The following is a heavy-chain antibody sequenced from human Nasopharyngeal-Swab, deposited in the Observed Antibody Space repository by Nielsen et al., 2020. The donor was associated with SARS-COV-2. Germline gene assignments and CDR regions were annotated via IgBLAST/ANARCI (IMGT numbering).Heavy chain of an antibody. CDR2: IYYSGST. Sequence: SETLSLTCTVSGGSISSGGYYWSWIRQHPGRGLEWIGYIYYSGSTYYNPSLTSRVTISVDTSKNQFSLKLSSVTAADTAVYYCARVARITIFGVVGWFDPWGQGTLVTVSS. J-gene: IGHJ5*02. CDR1: GGSISSGGYY. V-gene: IGHV4-31*03. D-gene: IGHD3-3*01. CDR3: ARVARITIFGVVGWFDP.